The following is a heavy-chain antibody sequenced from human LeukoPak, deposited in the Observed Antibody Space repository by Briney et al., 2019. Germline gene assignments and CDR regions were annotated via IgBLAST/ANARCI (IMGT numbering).Heavy chain of an antibody. CDR3: ARDWNRYAY. CDR1: GASISSTSYY. D-gene: IGHD1-1*01. J-gene: IGHJ4*02. CDR2: TYYRGTT. Sequence: SETLSLTCTVSGASISSTSYYWGWIRQPPGKGLEWIGSTYYRGTTYYNPSLKSRVTISVDTSKNQFSLQLSSVTAADTAVYYCARDWNRYAYWGQGTLVTVSS. V-gene: IGHV4-39*07.